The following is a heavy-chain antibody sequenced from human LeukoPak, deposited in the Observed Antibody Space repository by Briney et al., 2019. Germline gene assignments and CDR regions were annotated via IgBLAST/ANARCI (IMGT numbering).Heavy chain of an antibody. D-gene: IGHD1-14*01. Sequence: GGSLRLSCAAFGFIFSSYGMHWVRQAPGKGLEWVAVISYDGSNKYYADSVKGRFTISRDNSKNTLYLEMNSLRAEDTAVYYCAKGIPADYWGQGTLVTVSS. CDR1: GFIFSSYG. J-gene: IGHJ4*02. V-gene: IGHV3-30*18. CDR2: ISYDGSNK. CDR3: AKGIPADY.